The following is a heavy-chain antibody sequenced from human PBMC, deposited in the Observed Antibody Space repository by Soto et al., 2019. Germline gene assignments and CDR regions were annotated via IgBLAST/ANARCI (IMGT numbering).Heavy chain of an antibody. CDR3: ARRMYFFDSGGQXXYAFDI. CDR1: GASVSSGSYS. J-gene: IGHJ3*02. Sequence: XETLSLTCTVSGASVSSGSYSWSWIRQSPGKGLEWVGYVYYTGTTNYNPSLKSRLTISLDTSKNHFPLRLSSVTTPDTAVYYCARRMYFFDSGGQXXYAFDIXGQGTXVTVSS. CDR2: VYYTGTT. V-gene: IGHV4-61*01. D-gene: IGHD3-22*01.